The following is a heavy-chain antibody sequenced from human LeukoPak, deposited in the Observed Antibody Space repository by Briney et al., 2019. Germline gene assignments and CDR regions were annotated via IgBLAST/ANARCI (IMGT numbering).Heavy chain of an antibody. V-gene: IGHV1-18*01. CDR1: GYTFTSYG. D-gene: IGHD2-2*01. J-gene: IGHJ4*02. CDR2: ISAYNGNT. Sequence: GASVKVSCKASGYTFTSYGISWVRQAPGQGLEWMGWISAYNGNTNYAQKLQGRVTMTTDTSTSTAYMELRSLRSDDTAVYYCVVGGYSSSTSCYLGFYWGQGTLVTVSS. CDR3: VVGGYSSSTSCYLGFY.